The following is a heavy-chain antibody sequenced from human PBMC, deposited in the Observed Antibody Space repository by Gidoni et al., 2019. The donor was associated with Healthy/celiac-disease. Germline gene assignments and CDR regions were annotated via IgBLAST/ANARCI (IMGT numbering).Heavy chain of an antibody. V-gene: IGHV4-34*01. Sequence: QVQLQQWGAGLLKPSETLSLTCAVYGGSFSGYYWSWIRQPPGTGLEWIGEINHSGSTNYNPSLKSRVTISVDTSKNQFSLKLSSVTAADTAVYYCARAPNAGYSSSWYPVQRRNWFDPWGQGTLVTVSS. CDR2: INHSGST. J-gene: IGHJ5*02. CDR1: GGSFSGYY. D-gene: IGHD6-13*01. CDR3: ARAPNAGYSSSWYPVQRRNWFDP.